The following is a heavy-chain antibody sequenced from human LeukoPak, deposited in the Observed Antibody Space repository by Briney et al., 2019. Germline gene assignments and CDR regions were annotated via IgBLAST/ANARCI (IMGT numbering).Heavy chain of an antibody. V-gene: IGHV3-33*01. D-gene: IGHD6-13*01. CDR3: ARVGIAAAGDY. CDR2: IWYDGSNK. Sequence: GGSLRLSCAASGFTFSSYGMHWVRQAPGKGLEWVAVIWYDGSNKYYADSVKGRFTISRDNSKNTLYLPMNSLRAEDTAVYYCARVGIAAAGDYWGQGTLVTVSS. CDR1: GFTFSSYG. J-gene: IGHJ4*02.